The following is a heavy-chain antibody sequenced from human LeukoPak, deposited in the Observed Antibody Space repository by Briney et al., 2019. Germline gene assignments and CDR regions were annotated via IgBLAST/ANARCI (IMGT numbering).Heavy chain of an antibody. J-gene: IGHJ5*02. CDR1: GFTFSIYG. Sequence: PGESLRLSCAAPGFTFSIYGMHWVRQAPGKGLEWVAFIRNDGKNKYYGDSVKGRITISRDNSQNTLYLQVNSLRAEDTAVYYCAKDFDGYSYGILDTWGQGTLVTVSS. CDR3: AKDFDGYSYGILDT. CDR2: IRNDGKNK. V-gene: IGHV3-30*02. D-gene: IGHD5-18*01.